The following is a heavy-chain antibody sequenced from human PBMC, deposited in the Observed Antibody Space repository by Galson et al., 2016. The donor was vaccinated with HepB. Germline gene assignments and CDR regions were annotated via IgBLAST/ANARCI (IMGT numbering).Heavy chain of an antibody. J-gene: IGHJ4*02. V-gene: IGHV1-18*01. D-gene: IGHD1-1*01. Sequence: GLEWMGWISTYSGNTNYGKRLQGRVTMTTDTSTSTAYMELRSLRSDDTAVYYCARDADWNLDYWGQGTLVTVSS. CDR3: ARDADWNLDY. CDR2: ISTYSGNT.